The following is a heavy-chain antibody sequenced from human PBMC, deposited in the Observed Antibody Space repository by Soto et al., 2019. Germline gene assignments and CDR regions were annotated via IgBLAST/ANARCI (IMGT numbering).Heavy chain of an antibody. J-gene: IGHJ6*04. Sequence: EVLLLESGGGLVQPGGSLRLSCEASGFSFSSFAMNWVRQAPGKGLEWVSAIGDSGASTYYADSVKGRFTISRDNSRNTLYLQLNSLRAEDTAVYYCAKGVELDVWGNGTTVTGSS. CDR2: IGDSGAST. V-gene: IGHV3-23*01. CDR3: AKGVELDV. D-gene: IGHD1-26*01. CDR1: GFSFSSFA.